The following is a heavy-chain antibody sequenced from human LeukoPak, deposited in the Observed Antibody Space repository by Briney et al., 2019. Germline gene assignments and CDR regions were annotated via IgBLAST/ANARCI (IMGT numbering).Heavy chain of an antibody. J-gene: IGHJ3*02. D-gene: IGHD3-22*01. Sequence: GGSLRLSCAAFGFTVSSNYMSWVRQAPGKGLEWVANIKKDGSEKYYVDSVKGRFTISRDNAKNSLYLQMNSLRAEDTAVYYCARPSYYYDNSGSVSGAFDIWGQGTMVTVSS. CDR1: GFTVSSNY. CDR3: ARPSYYYDNSGSVSGAFDI. V-gene: IGHV3-7*04. CDR2: IKKDGSEK.